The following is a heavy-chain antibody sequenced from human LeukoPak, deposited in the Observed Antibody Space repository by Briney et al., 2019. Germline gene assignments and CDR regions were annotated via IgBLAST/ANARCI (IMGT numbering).Heavy chain of an antibody. CDR1: GGSFSGYY. V-gene: IGHV4-34*01. CDR2: IYYSGST. Sequence: SETLSLTCAVYGGSFSGYYWSWIRQPPGKGLEWIGSIYYSGSTYYNPSLKSRVTISVDTSKNQFSLKLSSVTAADTAVYYCARGSGSQGPFDYWGQGTLVTVSS. D-gene: IGHD3-10*01. CDR3: ARGSGSQGPFDY. J-gene: IGHJ4*02.